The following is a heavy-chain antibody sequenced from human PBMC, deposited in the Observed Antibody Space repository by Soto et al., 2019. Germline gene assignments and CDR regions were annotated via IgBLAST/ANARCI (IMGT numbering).Heavy chain of an antibody. D-gene: IGHD6-13*01. V-gene: IGHV3-23*01. Sequence: EVQLLESGGDLVQPGGSLRLSCAASGFTFSSYAMTWVRQAPGKGLEWVSSISTSGVDTYYADSVKGRFTMSRDNSGNTPYLQMNSLRAEDTALYYCAKKYTSSQGYFDLWGRGTLVTVSS. CDR1: GFTFSSYA. J-gene: IGHJ2*01. CDR3: AKKYTSSQGYFDL. CDR2: ISTSGVDT.